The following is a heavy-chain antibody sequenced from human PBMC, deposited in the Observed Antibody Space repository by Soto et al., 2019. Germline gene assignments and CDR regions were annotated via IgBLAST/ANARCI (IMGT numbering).Heavy chain of an antibody. V-gene: IGHV4-31*03. J-gene: IGHJ3*02. CDR1: GGSISSGGYY. D-gene: IGHD3-16*01. CDR2: IYYSGST. CDR3: ARDGGVNALGVAFDI. Sequence: QVQLQESGPGLVKPSQTLSLTCTVSGGSISSGGYYWSWIRQHPGKGLEWIGYIYYSGSTYYNPSPKSRVTIXXDXSRXRFSLKLSSVTAAATAVYYCARDGGVNALGVAFDIWGQGTMVTVSS.